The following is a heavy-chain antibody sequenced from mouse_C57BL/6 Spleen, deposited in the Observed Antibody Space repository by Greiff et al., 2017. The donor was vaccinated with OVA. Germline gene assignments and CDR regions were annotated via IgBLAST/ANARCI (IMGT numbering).Heavy chain of an antibody. Sequence: EVQLVESGGGLVQPGGSLKLSCAASGFTFSDYYMYWVRQTPEKRLEWVAYISNGGGSPYYPDPVKGRFTISSDHAKNTRYLQLSRLKSEDTAMYDCARPPATVVEDYAMDYWGQGTSVTVSA. CDR2: ISNGGGSP. CDR1: GFTFSDYY. V-gene: IGHV5-12*01. J-gene: IGHJ4*01. D-gene: IGHD1-1*01. CDR3: ARPPATVVEDYAMDY.